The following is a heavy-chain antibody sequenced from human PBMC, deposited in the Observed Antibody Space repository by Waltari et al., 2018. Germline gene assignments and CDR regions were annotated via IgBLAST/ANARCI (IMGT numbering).Heavy chain of an antibody. CDR3: ARGQGWFDP. Sequence: QLQLQESGPGLVKPSETLSLTCTVSGGSISSSSYYWGWIRQPPGKGLEWIGYIYYSGSTNYNPSLKSRVTISVDTSKNQFSLKLSSVTAADTAVYYCARGQGWFDPWGQGTLVTVSS. CDR2: IYYSGST. CDR1: GGSISSSSYY. V-gene: IGHV4-61*05. J-gene: IGHJ5*02.